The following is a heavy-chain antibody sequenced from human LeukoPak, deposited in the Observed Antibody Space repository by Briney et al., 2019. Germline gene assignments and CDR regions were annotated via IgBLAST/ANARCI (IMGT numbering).Heavy chain of an antibody. V-gene: IGHV3-23*01. CDR1: GFTFSSYA. D-gene: IGHD1-1*01. Sequence: GGSLRLSCTASGFTFSSYAMSWVRQAPGKGLEWVSAISGSGGSTYYADSVKGRFTISRDNSKNTLYLQMNSLRAEDTAVYYCAKPITTTGYYYGMDVWGQGTTVTVSS. J-gene: IGHJ6*02. CDR3: AKPITTTGYYYGMDV. CDR2: ISGSGGST.